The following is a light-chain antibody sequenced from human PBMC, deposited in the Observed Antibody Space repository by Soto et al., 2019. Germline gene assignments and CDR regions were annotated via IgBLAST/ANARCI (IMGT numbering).Light chain of an antibody. J-gene: IGLJ1*01. CDR3: SSVTNSDTYV. CDR2: DVS. Sequence: QSALTQPASVSGSPGQSVAISCTGTSSDVGAYRFVSWYQQHPGRAPKLMIYDVSNRPSGVSDRFSGSTSGNTASLTISGLQAEDEADYYCSSVTNSDTYVFGTGTKVTVL. CDR1: SSDVGAYRF. V-gene: IGLV2-14*03.